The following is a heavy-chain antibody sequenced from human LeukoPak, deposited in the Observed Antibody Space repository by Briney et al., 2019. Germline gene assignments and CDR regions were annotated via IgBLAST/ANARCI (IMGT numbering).Heavy chain of an antibody. V-gene: IGHV1-18*01. CDR1: GYTFTSYG. CDR2: ISAYNGNT. J-gene: IGHJ4*02. Sequence: ASVKVSCKASGYTFTSYGISWVRQAPGQGLEWMGWISAYNGNTNYAQKLQGRVTMTTDTSTSTAYMELRSLRSDDTAVYYCARVGSSSWYPGYFDYWGQGTLVTVSS. D-gene: IGHD6-13*01. CDR3: ARVGSSSWYPGYFDY.